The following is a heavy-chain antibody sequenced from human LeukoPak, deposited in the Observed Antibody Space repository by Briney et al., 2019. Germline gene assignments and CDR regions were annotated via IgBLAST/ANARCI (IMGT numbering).Heavy chain of an antibody. CDR2: IKPDGSDK. V-gene: IGHV3-7*03. CDR1: GFTFSTYW. CDR3: AREGAWDYVWGSYRYFDY. J-gene: IGHJ4*02. D-gene: IGHD3-16*02. Sequence: GGSLRLSCAASGFTFSTYWMNWVRQAPGKGLEWVANIKPDGSDKYYVDSVKGRFTISRDNAKNSLYLQMNSLRAEDTAVYYCAREGAWDYVWGSYRYFDYWGQGTLVTVSS.